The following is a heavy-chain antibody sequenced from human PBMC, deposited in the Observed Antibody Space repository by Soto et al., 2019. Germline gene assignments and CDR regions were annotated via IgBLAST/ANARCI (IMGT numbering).Heavy chain of an antibody. CDR1: GFTFSNAW. D-gene: IGHD3-16*02. J-gene: IGHJ4*02. CDR2: IKSITDGGTR. CDR3: TTDMYYDYVWGSYRHQN. Sequence: GGSLRLSCTASGFTFSNAWMSWVRQAPGKGLEWVGRIKSITDGGTRNYAAPVKGRFTISRDDSKNTLYLQMNSLKSEDTAVYYCTTDMYYDYVWGSYRHQNWGQGTLVTVSS. V-gene: IGHV3-15*01.